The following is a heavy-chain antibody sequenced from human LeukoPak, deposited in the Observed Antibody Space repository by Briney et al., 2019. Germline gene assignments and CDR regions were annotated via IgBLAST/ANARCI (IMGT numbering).Heavy chain of an antibody. CDR2: IYTRDSAT. J-gene: IGHJ4*02. D-gene: IGHD3-10*01. CDR1: GYTFTHQW. Sequence: GESLNISCKASGYTFTHQWIGWVRQTSGSGLEWMGIIYTRDSATRYSPSFQGHVTISADTSINTAYLEGSRLEASDTGIYYCARHSDVIGAIWGQGTLVTVSS. CDR3: ARHSDVIGAI. V-gene: IGHV5-51*01.